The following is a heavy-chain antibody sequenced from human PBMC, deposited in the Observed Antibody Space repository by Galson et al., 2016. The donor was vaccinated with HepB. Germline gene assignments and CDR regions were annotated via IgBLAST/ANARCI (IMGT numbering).Heavy chain of an antibody. J-gene: IGHJ4*02. V-gene: IGHV3-11*06. CDR2: ITNSSTNT. D-gene: IGHD6-13*01. CDR1: GFTFSDYY. CDR3: ARDAVRIATAGGKRGFDY. Sequence: SLRLSCAASGFTFSDYYMNWIRQAPGKGLEWISYITNSSTNTNYADSVKGRFTISRDNAKNSLYLQMNGLRAEDTAVYYCARDAVRIATAGGKRGFDYWGQGTLVTVSS.